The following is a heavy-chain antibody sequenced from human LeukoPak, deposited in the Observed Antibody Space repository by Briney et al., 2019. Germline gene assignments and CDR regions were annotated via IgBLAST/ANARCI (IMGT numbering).Heavy chain of an antibody. CDR3: ARGREIHGGSDTKLDDY. CDR2: ISPRSGDT. D-gene: IGHD3-10*01. CDR1: GYSFTDYY. Sequence: AAVKVSCKASGYSFTDYYMHWVRHTPEQGLEWMGCISPRSGDTSYAQNFQDRVTMPRDTSINTVDMDLSGLKSDDTAVFYCARGREIHGGSDTKLDDYWGQGTLVTVSS. V-gene: IGHV1-2*02. J-gene: IGHJ4*02.